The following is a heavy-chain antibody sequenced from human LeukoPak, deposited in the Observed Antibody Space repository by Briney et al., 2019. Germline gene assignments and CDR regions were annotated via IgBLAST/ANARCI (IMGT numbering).Heavy chain of an antibody. Sequence: SETLSLTCTVSGGSISSRSYYWGWIRQPPGKGLEWIGKISDSGSTYYSPSLRSRVTISIDMSKNQFSLKLSSVTAADTAVYYCARYVVVTAYFDYWGQGTLVTVSS. V-gene: IGHV4-39*07. D-gene: IGHD2-21*02. J-gene: IGHJ4*02. CDR2: ISDSGST. CDR3: ARYVVVTAYFDY. CDR1: GGSISSRSYY.